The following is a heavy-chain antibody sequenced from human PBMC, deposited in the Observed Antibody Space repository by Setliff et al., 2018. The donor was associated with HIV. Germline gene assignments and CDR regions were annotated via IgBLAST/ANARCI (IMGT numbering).Heavy chain of an antibody. D-gene: IGHD3-10*01. Sequence: SETLSLTCTVSGGSINSSSYYWGWIRQPPGKGLEWIGSIYYSGTTKYNPSVTSRVTISVDASKNQFFLQLISVTAADTAVYYCARQGGYNSPLMVWGQGKLVTVSS. CDR1: GGSINSSSYY. J-gene: IGHJ4*02. CDR3: ARQGGYNSPLMV. CDR2: IYYSGTT. V-gene: IGHV4-39*01.